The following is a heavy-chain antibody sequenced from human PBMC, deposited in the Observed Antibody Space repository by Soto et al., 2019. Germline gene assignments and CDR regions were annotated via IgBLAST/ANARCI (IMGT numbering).Heavy chain of an antibody. Sequence: QVQLVQSGAEVKQPGASVKVSCKASGYTFTGYYMHWVRQAPGQGLEWMGWINPNSGGANYVQKFQGWVTMTSDTSISTAYMEVTRLTSDDTAIYDCAREQLGYCSGGDCHNAFDIWGQGTMVTVSS. CDR3: AREQLGYCSGGDCHNAFDI. CDR2: INPNSGGA. J-gene: IGHJ3*02. D-gene: IGHD2-15*01. V-gene: IGHV1-2*04. CDR1: GYTFTGYY.